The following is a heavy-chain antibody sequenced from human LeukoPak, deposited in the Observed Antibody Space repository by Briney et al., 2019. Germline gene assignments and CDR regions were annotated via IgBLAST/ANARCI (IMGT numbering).Heavy chain of an antibody. CDR3: ARNIDYGDYGFDY. D-gene: IGHD4-17*01. V-gene: IGHV4-34*01. CDR1: GGSFSGYC. CDR2: INHSGST. J-gene: IGHJ4*02. Sequence: SETLSLTCAVYGGSFSGYCWSWIRQPPGKGLEWIGEINHSGSTNYNPSLKSRVTISVDTSKNRFSLKLRSVNAADTAVYYCARNIDYGDYGFDYWGQGTLVTVSS.